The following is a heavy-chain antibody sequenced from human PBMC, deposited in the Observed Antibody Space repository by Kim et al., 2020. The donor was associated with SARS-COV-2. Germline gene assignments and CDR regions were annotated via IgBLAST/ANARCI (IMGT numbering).Heavy chain of an antibody. CDR1: GYTFTSYD. Sequence: ASVKVSCKASGYTFTSYDINWVRQATGQGLEWMGWMNPNSGNTGYAQKFQGRVTMTRNTSISTAYMELSSLRSEDTAVYYCARGSAFWYYYYYGMDVWGQGTTVTVSS. V-gene: IGHV1-8*01. J-gene: IGHJ6*02. D-gene: IGHD3-3*01. CDR3: ARGSAFWYYYYYGMDV. CDR2: MNPNSGNT.